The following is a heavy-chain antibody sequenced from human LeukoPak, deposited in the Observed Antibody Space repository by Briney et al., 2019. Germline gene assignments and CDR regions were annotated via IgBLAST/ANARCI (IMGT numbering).Heavy chain of an antibody. CDR2: ISGSGGST. CDR3: AILYSSSWYVGY. CDR1: GFTFSSYA. D-gene: IGHD6-13*01. V-gene: IGHV3-23*01. J-gene: IGHJ4*02. Sequence: GGSLRLSCAASGFTFSSYAMSWVRQAPGKGLEWVSGISGSGGSTYYADSVKGRFTITRDNSKNTLYLQLNSLRAEDTAVYYCAILYSSSWYVGYWGQGTLVTVSS.